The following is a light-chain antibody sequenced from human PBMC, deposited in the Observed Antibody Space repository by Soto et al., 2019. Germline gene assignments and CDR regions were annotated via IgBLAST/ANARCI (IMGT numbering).Light chain of an antibody. Sequence: DIQMTQAPSSPSASVGDRVTITCRASQPIDTSLNWYQQKPGNAPRLLIYAASSLQSGVPLRFSGSGSGTDFTLTISSLQPEDFATYYCQQSYSSPFTFGPVTTVYIK. CDR1: QPIDTS. CDR2: AAS. CDR3: QQSYSSPFT. V-gene: IGKV1-39*01. J-gene: IGKJ3*01.